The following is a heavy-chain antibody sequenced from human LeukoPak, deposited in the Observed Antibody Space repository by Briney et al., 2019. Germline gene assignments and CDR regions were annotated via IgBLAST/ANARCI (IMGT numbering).Heavy chain of an antibody. CDR1: GGSLRSYY. Sequence: NPSETLSLLCTGSGGSLRSYYWIWIRPPAGKGLEWIGRIYTSGSTNYNRSLKSRVTMSVDTSKNQFSLKLSSVTAADTAVSYCARDVEAAAGTSWFDPWGQGTLVTVSS. CDR3: ARDVEAAAGTSWFDP. V-gene: IGHV4-4*07. CDR2: IYTSGST. D-gene: IGHD6-13*01. J-gene: IGHJ5*02.